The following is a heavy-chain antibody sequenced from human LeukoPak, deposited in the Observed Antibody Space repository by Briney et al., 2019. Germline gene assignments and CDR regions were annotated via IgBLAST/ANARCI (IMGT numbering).Heavy chain of an antibody. D-gene: IGHD5-12*01. J-gene: IGHJ4*02. V-gene: IGHV3-48*03. CDR1: GFTFSSYE. Sequence: GGSLRLSCVASGFTFSSYEMNWVRQAPGKGLEWVSYISDTPNTMYYADSVKGRFTISRDNAKSSLFLQMNSLRVDDTAVYYCAREYTGSEYFDYWGQGTLVTVSS. CDR2: ISDTPNTM. CDR3: AREYTGSEYFDY.